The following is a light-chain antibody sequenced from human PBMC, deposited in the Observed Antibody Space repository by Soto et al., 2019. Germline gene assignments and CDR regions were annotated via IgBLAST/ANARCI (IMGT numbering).Light chain of an antibody. CDR3: HQYADSPQT. CDR1: QSVSSSY. CDR2: GAS. V-gene: IGKV3-20*01. J-gene: IGKJ2*01. Sequence: EIVLTQSPGTLSLSPGERATLSCRASQSVSSSYLAWYQQKPGQAPRLLIYGASTRATGIPARFSGSGSGTDFTLTISSLEPEDSAVYFCHQYADSPQTFGQGTKVDIK.